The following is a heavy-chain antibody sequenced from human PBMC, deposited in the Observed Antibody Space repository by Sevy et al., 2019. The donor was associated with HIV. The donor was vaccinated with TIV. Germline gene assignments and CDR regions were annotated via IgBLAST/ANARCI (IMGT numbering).Heavy chain of an antibody. D-gene: IGHD3-22*01. V-gene: IGHV3-74*01. Sequence: GGSLRPSCAGSGFTFSNYWMHWVRQAPGKGLVWVSRINSDGSSTSYADSVTGRFTISRDNAKNTLYLQMNSLRAEDTAVYYCARGPYYRDTNTYFFMHYWGQGTLVTVSS. CDR2: INSDGSST. J-gene: IGHJ4*02. CDR3: ARGPYYRDTNTYFFMHY. CDR1: GFTFSNYW.